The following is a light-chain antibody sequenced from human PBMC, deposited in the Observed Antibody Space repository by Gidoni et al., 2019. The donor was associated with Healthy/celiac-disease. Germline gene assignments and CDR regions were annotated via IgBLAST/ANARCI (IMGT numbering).Light chain of an antibody. V-gene: IGKV3-20*01. J-gene: IGKJ5*01. CDR1: QSVSSSY. Sequence: EIVLTQSPGTLSLSPGERATLSCRASQSVSSSYLAWYQQKPGQAPRLLIYGASSRATGIPDRSSGSGFGTDFTLTISRREPEDCAVYYCQQYGSSPPITFGQGTRLEIK. CDR3: QQYGSSPPIT. CDR2: GAS.